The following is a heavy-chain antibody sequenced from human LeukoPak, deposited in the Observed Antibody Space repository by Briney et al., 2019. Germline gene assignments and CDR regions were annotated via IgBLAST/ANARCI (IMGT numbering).Heavy chain of an antibody. J-gene: IGHJ2*01. Sequence: GGSLRLSCAASGFTFSSYWMNWVRQAPGKGLEWVANIKQDGSEKYYVDSVKGRFTISRDNAQDSLYLQMNSLRAEDTAIFYCATSRTFDLWGRGTLVTVSS. CDR3: ATSRTFDL. CDR2: IKQDGSEK. CDR1: GFTFSSYW. V-gene: IGHV3-7*01. D-gene: IGHD2-2*01.